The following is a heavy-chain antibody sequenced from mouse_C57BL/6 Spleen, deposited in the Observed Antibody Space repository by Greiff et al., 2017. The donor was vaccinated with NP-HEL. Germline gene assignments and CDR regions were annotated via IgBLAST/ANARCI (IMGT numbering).Heavy chain of an antibody. V-gene: IGHV1-42*01. CDR3: ARRDYDDYAMDY. CDR1: GYSFTGYY. CDR2: INPSTGGT. D-gene: IGHD2-4*01. Sequence: EVQLQQSGPELVKPGASVKISCKASGYSFTGYYMNWVKQSPEKSLEWIGEINPSTGGTTYNQKFKAKATLTVDKSSSTAYMQLKSLTSEDSAVYYCARRDYDDYAMDYWGQGTSVTVSS. J-gene: IGHJ4*01.